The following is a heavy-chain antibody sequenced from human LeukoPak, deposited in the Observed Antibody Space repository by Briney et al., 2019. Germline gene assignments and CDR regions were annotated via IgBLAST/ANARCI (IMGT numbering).Heavy chain of an antibody. CDR3: TTVFFLYSSSPFDY. V-gene: IGHV3-15*01. D-gene: IGHD6-13*01. CDR1: GFTFSNAW. CDR2: IKSKTDGGTT. J-gene: IGHJ4*02. Sequence: PGGSLRLSCAASGFTFSNAWMSWVRQASGKGLEWVGRIKSKTDGGTTDYAAPVKGRFTISRDDSKNTLYLQMNSLKTEDTAVCYCTTVFFLYSSSPFDYWGQGTLVTVSS.